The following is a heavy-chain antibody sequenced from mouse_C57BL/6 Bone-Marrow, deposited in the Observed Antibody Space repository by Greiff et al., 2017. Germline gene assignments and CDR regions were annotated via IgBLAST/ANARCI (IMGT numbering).Heavy chain of an antibody. J-gene: IGHJ4*01. D-gene: IGHD2-4*01. CDR1: GYSFTDYN. CDR2: INPNYGTT. Sequence: EVKLVESGPELVKPGASVKISCKASGYSFTDYNMNWVKQSNGKSLEWIGVINPNYGTTSYNQKFKGKATLTVDQSSSTAYMQLNSLTSEDSAVYYCGRGDDSLYAMDYWGQGTSVTVSS. CDR3: GRGDDSLYAMDY. V-gene: IGHV1-39*01.